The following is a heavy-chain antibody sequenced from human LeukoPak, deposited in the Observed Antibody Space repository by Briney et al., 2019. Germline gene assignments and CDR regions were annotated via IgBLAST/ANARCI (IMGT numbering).Heavy chain of an antibody. V-gene: IGHV1-8*03. Sequence: ASVKVSCKASGYTFTSYDINWVRQATGQGLEWMGWMNPNSGNTGYAQKFQGRVTITRNTSISTAYMELSSLRSEDTAVYYCARGGRFIAAAGNAYYYYYMDVWGKGTTVTVSS. D-gene: IGHD6-13*01. CDR3: ARGGRFIAAAGNAYYYYYMDV. CDR2: MNPNSGNT. J-gene: IGHJ6*03. CDR1: GYTFTSYD.